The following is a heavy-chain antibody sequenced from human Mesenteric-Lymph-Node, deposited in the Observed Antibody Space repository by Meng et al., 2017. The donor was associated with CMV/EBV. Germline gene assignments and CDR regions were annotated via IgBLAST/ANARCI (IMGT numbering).Heavy chain of an antibody. CDR3: AREITMPRYFQL. CDR2: INHSGST. Sequence: LTGAVYGELFVGYYWTWIRQPPGKGLEWIGEINHSGSTIYNPSFKSRVTISVDTSERQFSLKLNSVTAADTAVYYCAREITMPRYFQLWGQGTLVTVSS. V-gene: IGHV4-34*01. D-gene: IGHD3-10*01. CDR1: GELFVGYY. J-gene: IGHJ1*01.